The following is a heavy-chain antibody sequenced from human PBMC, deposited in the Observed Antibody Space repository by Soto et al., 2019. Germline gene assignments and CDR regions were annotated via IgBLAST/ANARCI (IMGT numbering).Heavy chain of an antibody. J-gene: IGHJ4*02. CDR1: GFTFSSYA. CDR2: ISGSGGST. CDR3: AKRSVATIYYFDY. Sequence: EVQLLESGGGLVHPGGSLRLSCAASGFTFSSYAMSWVRQAPGKGLEWVSAISGSGGSTYYADSVKGRFTISRDNSKNTLYLQMNSLRAEDTAVHYCAKRSVATIYYFDYWGQGTLVTVSS. V-gene: IGHV3-23*01. D-gene: IGHD5-12*01.